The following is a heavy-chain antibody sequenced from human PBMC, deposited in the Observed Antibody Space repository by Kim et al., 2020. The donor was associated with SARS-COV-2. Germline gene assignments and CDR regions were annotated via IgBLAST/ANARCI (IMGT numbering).Heavy chain of an antibody. V-gene: IGHV3-30*18. CDR3: AKGRVWQLAVPDFFDY. Sequence: GGSLRLSCAASGFTFSSYGMHWVRQAPGKGLEWVAVISYDGSNKYYADSVKGRFTISRDNSKNTLYLQMNSLRAEDTAVYYSAKGRVWQLAVPDFFDYWG. CDR2: ISYDGSNK. J-gene: IGHJ4*01. CDR1: GFTFSSYG. D-gene: IGHD6-6*01.